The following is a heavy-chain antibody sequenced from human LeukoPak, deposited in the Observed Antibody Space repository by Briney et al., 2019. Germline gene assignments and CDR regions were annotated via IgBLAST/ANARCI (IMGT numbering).Heavy chain of an antibody. CDR2: IYSGGST. J-gene: IGHJ4*02. D-gene: IGHD5-18*01. CDR1: GFTVSSNY. CDR3: ARVLAYTAMVTDRVVDY. V-gene: IGHV3-53*01. Sequence: GGSLRLSCAASGFTVSSNYMSWVRQAPGKGLEWVSVIYSGGSTYYADSVKGRFTISRDNSKNTLYLQMNSLRAEDTAVYYCARVLAYTAMVTDRVVDYWGQGTLVTVSS.